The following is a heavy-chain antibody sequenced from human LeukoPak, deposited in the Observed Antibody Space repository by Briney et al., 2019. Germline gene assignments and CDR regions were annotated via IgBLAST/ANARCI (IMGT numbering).Heavy chain of an antibody. CDR1: GFTFSSYS. D-gene: IGHD2-2*01. J-gene: IGHJ4*02. CDR2: ISSSGSTI. V-gene: IGHV3-48*04. CDR3: ARGGGWDCSGTTCYALVFDY. Sequence: GGSLRLSCAASGFTFSSYSMNWVRQAPGKGLEWVSYISSSGSTIYYADSVKGRFTISRDNARNSLYLQMNSLRAEDTAVYYCARGGGWDCSGTTCYALVFDYWGQGTLVTVSS.